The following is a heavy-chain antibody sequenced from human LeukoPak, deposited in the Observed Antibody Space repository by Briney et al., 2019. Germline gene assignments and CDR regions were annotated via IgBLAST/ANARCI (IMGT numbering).Heavy chain of an antibody. CDR1: GFTFSSYG. Sequence: PGGSLRLSCAASGFTFSSYGIHWVRQAPGKGLEWVAVISYDGSNKYYADSVKGRFTISRDNSKNTLYLQMNSLRAEDTAVYYCARPALHYDILTGYSDWGQGTLVTVSS. CDR2: ISYDGSNK. V-gene: IGHV3-30*03. CDR3: ARPALHYDILTGYSD. D-gene: IGHD3-9*01. J-gene: IGHJ4*02.